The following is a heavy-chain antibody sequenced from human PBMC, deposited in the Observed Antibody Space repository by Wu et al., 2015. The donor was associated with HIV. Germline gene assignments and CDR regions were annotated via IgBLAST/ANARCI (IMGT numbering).Heavy chain of an antibody. CDR3: ARGSGGSGSYYSSKQNNWFDP. V-gene: IGHV1-69*05. Sequence: QVQLVQSGAEVKKPGSSVKVSCKASGGTFSSYAISWVRQAPGQGLEWMGGIIPIFGTANYAQKFQGRVTITTDESTSTAYMELSSLRSEDTAVYYCARGSGGSGSYYSSKQNNWFDPWGQGTLVTVSS. CDR1: GGTFSSYA. J-gene: IGHJ5*02. D-gene: IGHD3-10*01. CDR2: IIPIFGTA.